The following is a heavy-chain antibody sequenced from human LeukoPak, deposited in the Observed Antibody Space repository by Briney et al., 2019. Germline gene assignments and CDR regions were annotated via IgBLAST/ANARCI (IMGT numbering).Heavy chain of an antibody. CDR3: AKDAAAGTSWFDP. Sequence: PGGSLRLSCAASGFTFSSYSMNWVRQAPGKGLEWVSYISSSSSTIYYADSVKGRFTISRDNAKNSLYLQMNSLRAEDTALYYCAKDAAAGTSWFDPWGQGTLVTVSS. CDR2: ISSSSSTI. J-gene: IGHJ5*02. V-gene: IGHV3-48*01. CDR1: GFTFSSYS. D-gene: IGHD6-13*01.